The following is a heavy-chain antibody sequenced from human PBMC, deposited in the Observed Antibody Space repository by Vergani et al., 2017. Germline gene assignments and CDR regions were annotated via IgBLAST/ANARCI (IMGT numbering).Heavy chain of an antibody. J-gene: IGHJ6*03. CDR3: ARGYDFWSGYYYYYMDV. D-gene: IGHD3-3*01. CDR2: IYYSGCT. V-gene: IGHV4-59*01. Sequence: QVQLQESCPGLVKPSETLSLTCTVSGGSISSYYWSWIRQPPGKGLEWIGYIYYSGCTNYNPSLKSRVTIAVDTAKNQYSLKLSSVTAAGTAVYYCARGYDFWSGYYYYYMDVWGKGTTVTVSS. CDR1: GGSISSYY.